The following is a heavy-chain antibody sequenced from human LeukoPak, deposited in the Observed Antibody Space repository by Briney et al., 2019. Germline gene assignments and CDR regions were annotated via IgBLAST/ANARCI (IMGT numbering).Heavy chain of an antibody. Sequence: PSETLSLTCTVSGGSISSYYWSWVRQPAGKGLEWIGRIYTSGNTNYNPSLKGRVTMSVDTSKNQFSLNLSSVTAADTAVYYCAGEVAVRNTGPDLWGQGTLVTVYS. J-gene: IGHJ5*02. CDR2: IYTSGNT. CDR1: GGSISSYY. D-gene: IGHD6-19*01. CDR3: AGEVAVRNTGPDL. V-gene: IGHV4-4*07.